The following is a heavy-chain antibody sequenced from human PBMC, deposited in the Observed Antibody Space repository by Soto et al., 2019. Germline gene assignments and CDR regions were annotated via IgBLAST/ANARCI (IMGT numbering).Heavy chain of an antibody. V-gene: IGHV1-18*01. CDR1: GYTFTSYG. Sequence: ASVKVSCKASGYTFTSYGISWVRQAPGQGLEWMGWISAYNGNTNYAQKLQGRVTMTTDTSTSTAYTELRSLRSDDTAVYYCARGPGYCSSTSCHRGLVFRNYYYYYGMDVWGQGTTVTVSS. J-gene: IGHJ6*02. CDR2: ISAYNGNT. D-gene: IGHD2-2*01. CDR3: ARGPGYCSSTSCHRGLVFRNYYYYYGMDV.